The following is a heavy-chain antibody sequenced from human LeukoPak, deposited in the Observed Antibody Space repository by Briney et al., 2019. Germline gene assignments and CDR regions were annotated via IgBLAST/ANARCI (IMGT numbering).Heavy chain of an antibody. Sequence: KPGGSLRLSCAASGFTFSSYSMNWVRQAPGKGREWVSSISRSSYIYYADSVKGRFTISRENAKNSLYLQMNRLRAEDTAVYYCARAKGSYYGSGSHAFDIWGQGTMVTVSS. CDR3: ARAKGSYYGSGSHAFDI. J-gene: IGHJ3*02. D-gene: IGHD3-10*01. V-gene: IGHV3-21*01. CDR2: ISRSSYI. CDR1: GFTFSSYS.